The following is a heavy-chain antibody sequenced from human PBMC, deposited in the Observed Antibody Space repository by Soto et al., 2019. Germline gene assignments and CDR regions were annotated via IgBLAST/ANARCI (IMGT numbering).Heavy chain of an antibody. V-gene: IGHV1-8*01. CDR1: GYTFTSYD. D-gene: IGHD2-15*01. CDR2: MNPNSGNT. CDR3: ATHCSGGSCPRYYGMDV. Sequence: QVQLVQSGAEVKKPGASVKVSCKASGYTFTSYDINWVRQATGQGLERMGWMNPNSGNTGYAQKFQGRVTMTRNTSISTAYMELSSLRSEDTAVYYCATHCSGGSCPRYYGMDVWGQGTTVTVSS. J-gene: IGHJ6*02.